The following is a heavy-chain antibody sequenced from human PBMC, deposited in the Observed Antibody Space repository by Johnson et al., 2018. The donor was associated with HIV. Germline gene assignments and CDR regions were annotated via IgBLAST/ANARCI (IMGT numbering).Heavy chain of an antibody. D-gene: IGHD5-12*01. CDR3: ARSHRYGTMMATIRPFDI. V-gene: IGHV3-30*03. J-gene: IGHJ3*02. Sequence: QVQLVESGGGVVQPGRSLRLSCAASGFTFSSYGMHWVRQAPGKGLEWVAVISYDGSNKYYADSVKGRFTISRDNSKNTLYLQMNSLRAEDTALYYCARSHRYGTMMATIRPFDIWGQGTVVTVSS. CDR2: ISYDGSNK. CDR1: GFTFSSYG.